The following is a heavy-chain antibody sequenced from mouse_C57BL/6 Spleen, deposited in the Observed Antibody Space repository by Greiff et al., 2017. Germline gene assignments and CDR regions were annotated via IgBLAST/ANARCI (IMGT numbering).Heavy chain of an antibody. CDR2: MYPGDGDT. V-gene: IGHV1-82*01. Sequence: VQLQQSGPELVKPGASVKISCKASGYAFSSSWLNWVKQRPGKGLERIGRMYPGDGDTNYNGKFKGKATLTADKSARTAYMQLSSLTSEDSAVYYCARNYYGSSYWLAYWGQGTLVAVSA. J-gene: IGHJ3*01. CDR1: GYAFSSSW. D-gene: IGHD1-1*01. CDR3: ARNYYGSSYWLAY.